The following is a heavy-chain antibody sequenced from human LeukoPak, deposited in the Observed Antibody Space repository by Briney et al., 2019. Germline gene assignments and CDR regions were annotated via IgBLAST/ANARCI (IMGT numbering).Heavy chain of an antibody. Sequence: SETLSLTCGVSGGSITSTNYWTWVRQPPGKGLEWIGEVNLQGSTNYNPSLMGRVAISVDMSENHISLQLTSVTAADTAVYYCARSSYPPWAPDYWGQGTLVTVSS. V-gene: IGHV4-4*02. D-gene: IGHD2-2*01. CDR2: VNLQGST. CDR3: ARSSYPPWAPDY. CDR1: GGSITSTNY. J-gene: IGHJ4*02.